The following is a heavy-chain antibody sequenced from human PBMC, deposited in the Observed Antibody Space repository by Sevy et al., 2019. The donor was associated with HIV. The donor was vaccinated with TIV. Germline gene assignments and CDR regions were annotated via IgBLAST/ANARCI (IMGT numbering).Heavy chain of an antibody. V-gene: IGHV3-11*01. Sequence: GGSLRLSCAASGFTFSDYYMSWIRQAPGKGLEWVSYISSSGSTIYYADSVKGRFTISRDNAKNSLYLQMNSLRAEDTAVYYGARDWGKILYSSSPSSGAFDIWGQGTMVTVSS. CDR3: ARDWGKILYSSSPSSGAFDI. CDR1: GFTFSDYY. D-gene: IGHD6-13*01. CDR2: ISSSGSTI. J-gene: IGHJ3*02.